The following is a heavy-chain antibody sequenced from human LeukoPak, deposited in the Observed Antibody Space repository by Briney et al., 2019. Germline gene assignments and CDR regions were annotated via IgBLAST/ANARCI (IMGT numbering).Heavy chain of an antibody. J-gene: IGHJ3*01. Sequence: SETLSLTCTVSGVSISSYYLNWIRQPPGKGLEGVGYIYYSGSTHYNPSLKSRGTTLVDTSRNQFSLRLSSVTAADTAVYYCAREYSSSSGRRAFDFWGQGTMVTVSS. CDR3: AREYSSSSGRRAFDF. V-gene: IGHV4-59*08. CDR1: GVSISSYY. D-gene: IGHD6-6*01. CDR2: IYYSGST.